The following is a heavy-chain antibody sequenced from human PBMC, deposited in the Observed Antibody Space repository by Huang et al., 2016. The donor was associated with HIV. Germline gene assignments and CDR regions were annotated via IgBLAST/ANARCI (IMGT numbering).Heavy chain of an antibody. CDR3: ARVRGYSGSYYGMDV. CDR2: IIPVSGTQ. CDR1: GGTFSNHG. V-gene: IGHV1-69*01. Sequence: QVQLVQSGAEVKKPGSSVKVSCKASGGTFSNHGFSWVRQAPGQGLERLGGIIPVSGTQYYTPKFQGRVTIPADESTSTVYMELSSLTPDDTAEYYCARVRGYSGSYYGMDVWGQGTTVTVSS. D-gene: IGHD1-26*01. J-gene: IGHJ6*02.